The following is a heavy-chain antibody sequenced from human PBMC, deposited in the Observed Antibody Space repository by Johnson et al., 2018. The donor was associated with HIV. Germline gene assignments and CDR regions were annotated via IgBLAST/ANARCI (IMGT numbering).Heavy chain of an antibody. D-gene: IGHD1-1*01. CDR3: ATDILFGTTRSDHDAFDT. CDR2: ISNTGNTI. Sequence: EVQLVESGGGVVQPGRSLRLACVTSGFSISNYAMHWVRQAPGKGLEWVSYISNTGNTIYYADSVKGRFTISRDNAKNSLFLQINSLRAEDTVVYYCATDILFGTTRSDHDAFDTWGQGTMVTVSS. V-gene: IGHV3-48*04. J-gene: IGHJ3*02. CDR1: GFSISNYA.